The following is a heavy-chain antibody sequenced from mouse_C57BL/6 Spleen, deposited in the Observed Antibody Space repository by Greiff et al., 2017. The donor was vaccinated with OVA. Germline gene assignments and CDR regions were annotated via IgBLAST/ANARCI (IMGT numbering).Heavy chain of an antibody. J-gene: IGHJ4*01. Sequence: DVQLVESGGGLVKPGGSLKLSCAASGFTFSSYAMSWVRQTPEKRLEWVATISDGGSYTYYPDNVKGRFTISRDNAKNNLYLQMSHLKSEDTAMYYCARERGNYAYYYAMDYWGQGTSVTVSS. CDR1: GFTFSSYA. D-gene: IGHD2-1*01. V-gene: IGHV5-4*01. CDR2: ISDGGSYT. CDR3: ARERGNYAYYYAMDY.